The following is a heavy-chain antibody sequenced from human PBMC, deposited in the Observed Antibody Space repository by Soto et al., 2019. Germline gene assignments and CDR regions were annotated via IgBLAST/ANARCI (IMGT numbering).Heavy chain of an antibody. Sequence: QITLKESGPTLVKPTQTLTLTCTFSGFSLSTSGVGVGWIRQPPGKALEWLALIYWDDDKRDSPSLKSRLTINKDTSKNQVVLTMTNMDPVDTATYYCAHSPGGYSSSWTFDDWGQGTLVTVFS. CDR2: IYWDDDK. J-gene: IGHJ4*02. CDR3: AHSPGGYSSSWTFDD. V-gene: IGHV2-5*02. CDR1: GFSLSTSGVG. D-gene: IGHD6-13*01.